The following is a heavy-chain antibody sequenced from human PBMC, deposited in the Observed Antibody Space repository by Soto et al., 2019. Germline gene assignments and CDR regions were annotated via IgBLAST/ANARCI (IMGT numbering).Heavy chain of an antibody. CDR2: INPSGGST. J-gene: IGHJ4*02. CDR1: GYTFTSYY. CDR3: ARDQGGYSYGYEYPDY. Sequence: QVQLVQSGAEVKKPGASVKVSCKPSGYTFTSYYMHWVRQAPGQGLEWMGIINPSGGSTSYAQKFQGRVTMTRDTSTSTVYMELSSLRSEDTAVYYCARDQGGYSYGYEYPDYWGQGTLVTVSS. V-gene: IGHV1-46*01. D-gene: IGHD5-18*01.